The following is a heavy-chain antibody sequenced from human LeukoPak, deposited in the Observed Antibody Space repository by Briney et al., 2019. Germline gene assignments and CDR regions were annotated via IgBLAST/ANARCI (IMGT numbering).Heavy chain of an antibody. D-gene: IGHD6-13*01. CDR3: ARSRIAAAPEDY. CDR1: GYTFTSYY. J-gene: IGHJ4*02. CDR2: ISAYNGNT. Sequence: GASVKVSCKASGYTFTSYYMHWVRQAPGQGLEWMGWISAYNGNTNYAQKLQGRVTMTTDTSTSTAYMELRSLRSDDTAVYYCARSRIAAAPEDYWGQGTLVTVSS. V-gene: IGHV1-18*04.